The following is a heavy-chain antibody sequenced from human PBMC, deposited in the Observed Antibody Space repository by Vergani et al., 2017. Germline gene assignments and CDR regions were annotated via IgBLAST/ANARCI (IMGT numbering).Heavy chain of an antibody. CDR1: GGTFSSYA. D-gene: IGHD7-27*01. CDR2: INPNSGGT. J-gene: IGHJ2*01. V-gene: IGHV1-2*02. Sequence: QVQLVQSGAEVKKPGSSVKVSCKASGGTFSSYAISWVRQAPGQGLEWMGRINPNSGGTNYAQKFQGRVTMTRDTSISTAYMELSRLRSDDTAVYYCARDPQLGIMDWYFDLWGRGTLVTVSS. CDR3: ARDPQLGIMDWYFDL.